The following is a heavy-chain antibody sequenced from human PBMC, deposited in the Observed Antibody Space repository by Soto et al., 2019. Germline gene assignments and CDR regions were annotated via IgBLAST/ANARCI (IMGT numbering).Heavy chain of an antibody. Sequence: QVQLVQSGAEVKKPGSSVKVSCKASGGTFSSYAISWVRQAPGQGLEWMGGIIPIFGTANYAQKFQGRVTITADNSTSTAYMELSSLRSEDTAVYYCARGWTYDYVWGSYRYYYYYGMDVWGQGTTVTVSS. CDR2: IIPIFGTA. V-gene: IGHV1-69*06. CDR3: ARGWTYDYVWGSYRYYYYYGMDV. J-gene: IGHJ6*02. CDR1: GGTFSSYA. D-gene: IGHD3-16*02.